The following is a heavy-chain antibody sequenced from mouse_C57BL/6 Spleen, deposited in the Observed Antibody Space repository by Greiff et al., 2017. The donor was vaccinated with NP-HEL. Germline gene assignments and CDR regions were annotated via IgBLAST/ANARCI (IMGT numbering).Heavy chain of an antibody. CDR3: ARARNYYYRAWFAY. Sequence: VKLVESGAELMKPGASVKLSCTATGYTFTGYWIEWVKQRPGHGLEWIGEILPGSGSTNYNAKFKGKATFTADTSSNTASMQLSSLTTEDSAIEYCARARNYYYRAWFAYWGQGTLVTVSA. CDR1: GYTFTGYW. V-gene: IGHV1-9*01. D-gene: IGHD2-4*01. CDR2: ILPGSGST. J-gene: IGHJ3*01.